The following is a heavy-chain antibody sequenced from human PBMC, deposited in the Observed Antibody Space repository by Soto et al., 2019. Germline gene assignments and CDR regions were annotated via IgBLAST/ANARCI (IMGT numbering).Heavy chain of an antibody. D-gene: IGHD3-10*01. V-gene: IGHV3-66*01. CDR1: GVTVSSNY. CDR2: IYSGGST. CDR3: ARDFYYHGSGTMGGYVDY. J-gene: IGHJ4*02. Sequence: EVQLVESGGGLVQPGGSLRLSCAASGVTVSSNYMSWVRQAPGKGLEWVSVIYSGGSTYYADSVKGRFTISRDNSKNTLYLQMNSLGAEDTAVYYCARDFYYHGSGTMGGYVDYWCQGTLFTVSS.